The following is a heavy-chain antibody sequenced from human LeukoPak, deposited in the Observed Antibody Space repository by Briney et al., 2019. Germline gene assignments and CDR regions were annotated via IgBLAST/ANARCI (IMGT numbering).Heavy chain of an antibody. Sequence: SETLSLTCTVSGGSISNYCWSWIRQPPGRGLEWIGYTNYSGSTNYNPFLKNRVTISVDTSKNQFSLKVTSVTAADTAVYYCARLNGGYWGQGTLVTVSS. CDR1: GGSISNYC. J-gene: IGHJ4*02. D-gene: IGHD1-1*01. CDR2: TNYSGST. V-gene: IGHV4-59*08. CDR3: ARLNGGY.